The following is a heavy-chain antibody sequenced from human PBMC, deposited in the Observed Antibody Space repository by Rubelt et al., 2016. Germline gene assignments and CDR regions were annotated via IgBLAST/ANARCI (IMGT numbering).Heavy chain of an antibody. D-gene: IGHD3-10*01. V-gene: IGHV3-33*06. J-gene: IGHJ1*01. CDR1: SYG. CDR2: IWYDGSNK. CDR3: AKSSSGSYYNVYFQH. Sequence: SYGMHWVRQAPGKGLEWVAVIWYDGSNKYYADSVKGRFTISRDNSKNTLYLQMNSLRAEDTAVYYCAKSSSGSYYNVYFQHWGQGTLVTVSS.